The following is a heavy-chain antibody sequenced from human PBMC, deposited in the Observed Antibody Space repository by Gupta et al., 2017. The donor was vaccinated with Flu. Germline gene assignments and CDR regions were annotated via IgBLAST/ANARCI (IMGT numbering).Heavy chain of an antibody. J-gene: IGHJ4*02. V-gene: IGHV3-64D*06. Sequence: EVQLVETGGGLVQPGGSLRLSCSASGFNFDNYAMHWVRQPPGKGLEYVSGRSSKGSSKFYEDSGKGRFSITRDNSKNTVYLQMSSLITDDTAVYYCVKPVFGQLGRPNFDAGGQGALVTVSS. CDR1: GFNFDNYA. D-gene: IGHD6-6*01. CDR3: VKPVFGQLGRPNFDA. CDR2: RSSKGSSK.